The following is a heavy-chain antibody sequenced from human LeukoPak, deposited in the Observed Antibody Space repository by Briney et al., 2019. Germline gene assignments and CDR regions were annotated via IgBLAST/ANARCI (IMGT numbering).Heavy chain of an antibody. Sequence: GRSLRLSCAASGFTFSSYGMHWVRQAPGKGLEWVAVIWYDGSNKYYADSVKGRFTISRDNSKNTLYLQMNSLRAEDTAVYYCAKDIVLMVYAIFYYYYMDVWRKGTTVTVSS. J-gene: IGHJ6*03. CDR2: IWYDGSNK. V-gene: IGHV3-33*06. CDR1: GFTFSSYG. CDR3: AKDIVLMVYAIFYYYYMDV. D-gene: IGHD2-8*01.